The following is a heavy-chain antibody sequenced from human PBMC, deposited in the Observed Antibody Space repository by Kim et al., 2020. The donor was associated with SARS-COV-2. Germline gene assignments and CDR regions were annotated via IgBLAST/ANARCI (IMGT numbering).Heavy chain of an antibody. CDR1: GFTFSRYW. J-gene: IGHJ3*02. D-gene: IGHD5-12*01. CDR3: ARDGGGLRPDI. V-gene: IGHV3-74*01. CDR2: IKGDGSSI. Sequence: GGSLRLSCAASGFTFSRYWMHWVRQGPGKGLVWVSRIKGDGSSITYAESVEVRFTVSRDNARNTLYLQMNSLRVEDTAVYYCARDGGGLRPDIWGQGTMVPSLQ.